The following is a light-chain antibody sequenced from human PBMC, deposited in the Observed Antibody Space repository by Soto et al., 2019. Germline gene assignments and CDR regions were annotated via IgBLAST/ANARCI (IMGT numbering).Light chain of an antibody. J-gene: IGLJ3*02. CDR2: DVS. Sequence: QSALTQPRSVSGSPGQSVTISCTGTSSDVGAYNYVSWYQHHPGKAPKVMIYDVSERPSGVPDRFSGSKSDNKASLTISGLQAEDEADYYCCSYAGSYSGVFGGGTKLNVL. CDR3: CSYAGSYSGV. CDR1: SSDVGAYNY. V-gene: IGLV2-11*01.